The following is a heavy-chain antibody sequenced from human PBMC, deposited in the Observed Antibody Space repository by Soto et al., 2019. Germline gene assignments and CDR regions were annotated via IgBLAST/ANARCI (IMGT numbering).Heavy chain of an antibody. Sequence: ASVKVSCKASGYTFTSYAMHWVRQAPGQRLEWMGWINAGNGNTKYSRKFQGRVTITRDTSASTAYMELSSLRSEGTAVYYCARVGYSSSWALDYWGQGTLVTVSS. J-gene: IGHJ4*02. D-gene: IGHD6-13*01. V-gene: IGHV1-3*01. CDR3: ARVGYSSSWALDY. CDR1: GYTFTSYA. CDR2: INAGNGNT.